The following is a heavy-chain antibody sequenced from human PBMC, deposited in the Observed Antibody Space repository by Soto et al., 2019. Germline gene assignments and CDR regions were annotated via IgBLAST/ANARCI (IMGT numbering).Heavy chain of an antibody. CDR2: VFHTGNT. CDR3: ARKAWVRFDY. J-gene: IGHJ4*02. V-gene: IGHV4-4*02. Sequence: SETLSLTCAVSCDSISSSVWWTWVRQPPGKGLEWIGEVFHTGNTNYNPSLKSRVTMSVDKSTNEFSLKVTSVTAADTAIYYCARKAWVRFDYWGQGALVTVSS. CDR1: CDSISSSVW. D-gene: IGHD7-27*01.